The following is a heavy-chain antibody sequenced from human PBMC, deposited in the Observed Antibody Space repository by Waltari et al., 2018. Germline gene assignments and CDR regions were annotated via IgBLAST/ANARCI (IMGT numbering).Heavy chain of an antibody. J-gene: IGHJ4*02. Sequence: EVQLLESGGGLVQPGGSLRLSCAASGFTFNNCVMYWIRQAPGKGLEWVSSTSGYGGETYYADSVKGRFTISRDNSKNTLYLQLNSLRAEDTAVYYCATNWNGVHWGQGTLVTV. V-gene: IGHV3-23*01. CDR3: ATNWNGVH. D-gene: IGHD1-1*01. CDR2: TSGYGGET. CDR1: GFTFNNCV.